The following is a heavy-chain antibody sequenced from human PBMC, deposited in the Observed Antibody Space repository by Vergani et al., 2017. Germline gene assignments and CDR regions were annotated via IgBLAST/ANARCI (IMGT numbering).Heavy chain of an antibody. CDR3: TREGGEVPTGFYTYRFSCMDV. Sequence: QVTLRESGPARVEVTQTLTLTCTFSGFSLNSRGVCLNWVRQPPGKALEWLALIDWDGDTYYTSSLRPRLTVSKDPTQNRVVLRMTNVGPGDTATYFCTREGGEVPTGFYTYRFSCMDVWGHGATVTGSS. D-gene: IGHD3/OR15-3a*01. V-gene: IGHV2-70*20. CDR1: GFSLNSRGVC. J-gene: IGHJ6*02. CDR2: IDWDGDT.